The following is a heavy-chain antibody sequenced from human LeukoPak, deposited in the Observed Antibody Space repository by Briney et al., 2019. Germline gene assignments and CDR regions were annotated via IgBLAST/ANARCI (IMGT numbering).Heavy chain of an antibody. J-gene: IGHJ4*02. CDR3: ARGRKYYSF. V-gene: IGHV4-34*01. CDR2: INHSGST. CDR1: GGSFSGYY. D-gene: IGHD3-10*01. Sequence: SETLSLTCAVYGGSFSGYYWSWIRQPPGKGLEWIGGINHSGSTNYNPSLKSRVTISVDTSKNQFSLKLSSVTAADTAVYYCARGRKYYSFWGQGTLVTVSS.